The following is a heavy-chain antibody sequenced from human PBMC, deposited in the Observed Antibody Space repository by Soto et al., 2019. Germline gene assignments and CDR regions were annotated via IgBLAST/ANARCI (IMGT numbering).Heavy chain of an antibody. J-gene: IGHJ4*02. V-gene: IGHV6-1*01. CDR2: TYYRSKWYN. CDR1: GDSVSSNSVA. CDR3: ARGSDSSFDY. D-gene: IGHD2-21*02. Sequence: SQTLSLPCAISGDSVSSNSVACNFIRQSPARGLELLGRTYYRSKWYNDYAVSMKSRISINPDTSKNQFSLQLNSVTPEDTAVYYCARGSDSSFDYWGQGSLVTVSS.